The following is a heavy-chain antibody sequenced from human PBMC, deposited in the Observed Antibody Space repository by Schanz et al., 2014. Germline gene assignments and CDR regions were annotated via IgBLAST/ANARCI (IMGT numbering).Heavy chain of an antibody. CDR2: IWYDGSNK. V-gene: IGHV3-33*03. CDR3: ARFLARYQYYGVDV. J-gene: IGHJ6*02. D-gene: IGHD3-3*01. Sequence: QAQLVESGGGVVQPGGSLRLSCAASGFTFSSYGMHWVRQAPGKGLEWVAIIWYDGSNKYYADSVKGRFTISRDNAKNSLYLQMNSLTAEDTAVYYCARFLARYQYYGVDVWGQGTTVIVSS. CDR1: GFTFSSYG.